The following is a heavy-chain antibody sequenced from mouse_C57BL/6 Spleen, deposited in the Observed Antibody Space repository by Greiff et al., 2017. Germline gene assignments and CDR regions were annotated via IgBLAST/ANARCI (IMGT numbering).Heavy chain of an antibody. CDR1: GYTFTSYW. CDR3: ARDTTVVAYNYFDV. Sequence: QVQLQQPGAELVRPGTSVKLSCKASGYTFTSYWMHWVKQRPGQGLEWIGVIDPSDSYTNYTQKFKGKATWTVDTSSSTAYMQLSSLTSEDSAVYYCARDTTVVAYNYFDVWGTGTTVTVSS. CDR2: IDPSDSYT. J-gene: IGHJ1*03. D-gene: IGHD1-1*01. V-gene: IGHV1-59*01.